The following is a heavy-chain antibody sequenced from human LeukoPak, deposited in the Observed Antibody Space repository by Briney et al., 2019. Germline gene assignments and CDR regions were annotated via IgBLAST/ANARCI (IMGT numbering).Heavy chain of an antibody. Sequence: PSETLSLTCTVSGGSISSSSYYWGWIRQPPGKGLEWVSYISSSGTIIYYADSVKGRFTISRDNAKNSLYLQMNSLRAEDTAVYYCARALERWLQFSSVDYWGQGTLVTVSS. CDR3: ARALERWLQFSSVDY. J-gene: IGHJ4*02. D-gene: IGHD5-24*01. V-gene: IGHV3-11*04. CDR1: GGSISSSSYY. CDR2: ISSSGTII.